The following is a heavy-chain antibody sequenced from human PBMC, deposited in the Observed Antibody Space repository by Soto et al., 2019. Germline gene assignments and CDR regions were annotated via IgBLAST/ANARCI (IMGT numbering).Heavy chain of an antibody. J-gene: IGHJ2*01. CDR3: ACPARWPGYFDL. CDR2: ISGSGGST. CDR1: GFTFSSYA. D-gene: IGHD2-15*01. V-gene: IGHV3-23*01. Sequence: EVQLLESGGGLVQPGGSLRLSCAASGFTFSSYAMSWVRQAPGQGLEWVSAISGSGGSTYYADSVKGRFTISRDNSKNTLYLQMNSLRAEDTAVYYCACPARWPGYFDLWGRGTLVTVSS.